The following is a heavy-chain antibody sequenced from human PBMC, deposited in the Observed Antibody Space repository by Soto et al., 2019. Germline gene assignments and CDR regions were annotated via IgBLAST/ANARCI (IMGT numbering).Heavy chain of an antibody. J-gene: IGHJ5*02. D-gene: IGHD2-21*02. Sequence: GGSLRLSCAASGCIFSNYVMHWVRQAPGKGLEWVAVISYDGNSKHYADSVKGRFTISRDNSKSTLYVQMNSLRAEDTAVYYWARSYRGDACDLHHWGQGTLVTVSS. V-gene: IGHV3-30-3*01. CDR3: ARSYRGDACDLHH. CDR2: ISYDGNSK. CDR1: GCIFSNYV.